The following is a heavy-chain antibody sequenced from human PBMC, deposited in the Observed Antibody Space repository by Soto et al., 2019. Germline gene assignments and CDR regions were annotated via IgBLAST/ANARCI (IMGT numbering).Heavy chain of an antibody. J-gene: IGHJ4*02. Sequence: GGSLRLSCAASGFTFSSYAMSWVRQAPGKGLEWVSAISGSGGSTYYADSVKGRFTISRDNSKNTLYLQMNSLRAEDTAVYYCAKCLLSGEFIASGPFDFWGLGTQVTVSS. CDR2: ISGSGGST. V-gene: IGHV3-23*01. CDR3: AKCLLSGEFIASGPFDF. D-gene: IGHD6-13*01. CDR1: GFTFSSYA.